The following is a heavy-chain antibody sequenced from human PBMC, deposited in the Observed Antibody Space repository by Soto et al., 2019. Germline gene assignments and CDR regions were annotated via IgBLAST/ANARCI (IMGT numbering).Heavy chain of an antibody. J-gene: IGHJ6*02. Sequence: PSETLSLTCAVSGGSISSGGYSWSWIRQPPGKGLEWIGYIYHSGSTYYNPSLKSRVTISVDRSKNQFSLKLSSVTAADTAVYYCARGRGNWYYYYGMDVWGQGTTVTVSS. D-gene: IGHD1-1*01. V-gene: IGHV4-30-2*01. CDR2: IYHSGST. CDR1: GGSISSGGYS. CDR3: ARGRGNWYYYYGMDV.